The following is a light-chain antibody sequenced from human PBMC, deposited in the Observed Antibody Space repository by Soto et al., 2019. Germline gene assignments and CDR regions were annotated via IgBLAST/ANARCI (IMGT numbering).Light chain of an antibody. CDR1: QSISSW. V-gene: IGKV1-5*03. CDR2: KAS. J-gene: IGKJ1*01. CDR3: QQYNDNWT. Sequence: DIQMTQSPSTLSASVGDRVTITCRASQSISSWLAWYQQKPGTAPNPLIYKASTLQSGVPSRFSGSGSGTEFTLTISSLQPDDSATYYCQQYNDNWTFGQGTKVEIK.